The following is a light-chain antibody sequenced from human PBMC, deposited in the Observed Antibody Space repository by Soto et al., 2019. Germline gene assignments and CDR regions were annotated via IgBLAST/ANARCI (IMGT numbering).Light chain of an antibody. CDR1: PSVTNF. CDR3: QQRNVWPPVT. V-gene: IGKV3-11*01. Sequence: EIVLTQSPATLSLSPGERATLSCRASPSVTNFLDWYQQKPGQAPRLLIYGAFNRANGIPARFSGSESGTDFPLTISSLEPEDSAVYYCQQRNVWPPVTYGQGTRLEI. J-gene: IGKJ5*01. CDR2: GAF.